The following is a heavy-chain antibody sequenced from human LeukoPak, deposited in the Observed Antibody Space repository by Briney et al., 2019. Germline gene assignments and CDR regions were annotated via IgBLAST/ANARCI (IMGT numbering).Heavy chain of an antibody. V-gene: IGHV4-31*03. Sequence: SQTLSLTCTVSGGSISSGGYYWSWIRQHPGTGLEWIGYIYYSGSTYYNPSLKSRVTISVDTSKNQFSLKLSSVTAADTAVYYCARDQVVPAATYYYYYGMDVWGQGTTVTVSS. CDR2: IYYSGST. J-gene: IGHJ6*02. D-gene: IGHD2-2*01. CDR3: ARDQVVPAATYYYYYGMDV. CDR1: GGSISSGGYY.